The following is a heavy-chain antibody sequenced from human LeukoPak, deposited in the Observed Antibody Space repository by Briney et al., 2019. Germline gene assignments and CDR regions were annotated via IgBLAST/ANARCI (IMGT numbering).Heavy chain of an antibody. D-gene: IGHD3-16*01. J-gene: IGHJ4*02. CDR2: IWYDGSNK. Sequence: GGSLRLSCAASGFTFSSYGMHWVRQAPGKGLEWVAVIWYDGSNKYYADSVKGRFTISRDNSKNTLYLQMNSLRAEDTAVYYCARDPGLGRRWGVDYWGQGTLVTVSS. V-gene: IGHV3-33*01. CDR3: ARDPGLGRRWGVDY. CDR1: GFTFSSYG.